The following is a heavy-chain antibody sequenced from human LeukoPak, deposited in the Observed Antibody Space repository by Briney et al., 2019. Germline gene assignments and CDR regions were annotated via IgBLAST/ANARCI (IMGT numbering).Heavy chain of an antibody. CDR3: ARHRAYVSSGYYYREGFDY. D-gene: IGHD3-22*01. Sequence: SETLSLTCTVSGGSISSSSYYWGWIRQPPGKGLEWIGSIYYSGDTYYNPSLKSRVTISVDTSKIQFSLRLNSVTAADTAVYYCARHRAYVSSGYYYREGFDYWGQGTLVTVSS. CDR1: GGSISSSSYY. CDR2: IYYSGDT. V-gene: IGHV4-39*01. J-gene: IGHJ4*02.